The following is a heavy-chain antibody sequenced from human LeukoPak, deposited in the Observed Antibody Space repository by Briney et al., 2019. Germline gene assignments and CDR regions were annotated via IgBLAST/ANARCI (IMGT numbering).Heavy chain of an antibody. CDR3: ALWFCSRTSCYVDY. Sequence: SETLSLTCAVYGGSFSGYYWSWIRQPPGKGLEWIGYIYYSGSTNYNPSLKNRVTISLDTSKNQFSLRLSSVTAADTAVYYCALWFCSRTSCYVDYWGQGTPVTVSS. D-gene: IGHD2-2*01. CDR1: GGSFSGYY. J-gene: IGHJ4*02. CDR2: IYYSGST. V-gene: IGHV4-59*12.